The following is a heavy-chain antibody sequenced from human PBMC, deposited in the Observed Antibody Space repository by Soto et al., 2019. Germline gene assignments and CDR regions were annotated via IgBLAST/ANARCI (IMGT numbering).Heavy chain of an antibody. Sequence: QVQLVESGGGVVQPGRSLRLSCAASGFTFSSYAMHWVRQAPGKGLEWVAVISYDGSNKYYADSVKGRFTISRDNSKNTLYRRMNSLRAEDTAVYYCARDYGDYEMYLYYLDYWGQGTLVTVSS. J-gene: IGHJ4*02. CDR1: GFTFSSYA. D-gene: IGHD4-17*01. V-gene: IGHV3-30-3*01. CDR3: ARDYGDYEMYLYYLDY. CDR2: ISYDGSNK.